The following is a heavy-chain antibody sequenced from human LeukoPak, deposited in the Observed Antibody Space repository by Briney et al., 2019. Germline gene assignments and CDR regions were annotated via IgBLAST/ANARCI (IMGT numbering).Heavy chain of an antibody. CDR1: GGSFSGYY. V-gene: IGHV4-34*01. J-gene: IGHJ3*02. CDR2: INHSGST. D-gene: IGHD3-3*01. CDR3: ARGLINLWSGYSRDAFDI. Sequence: PSETLSLTCAVYGGSFSGYYWSWIRQPPGKGLEWIGEINHSGSTNYNPSLKSRVTISVDTSKNQFSLKLSSVTAADTAVYYCARGLINLWSGYSRDAFDIWGQGTMVTVSS.